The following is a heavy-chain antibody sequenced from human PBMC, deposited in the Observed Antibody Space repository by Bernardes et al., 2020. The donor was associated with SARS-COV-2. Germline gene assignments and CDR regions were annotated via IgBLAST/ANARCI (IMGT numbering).Heavy chain of an antibody. D-gene: IGHD3-3*01. CDR3: ARGEALFGLYPLPYYFDY. J-gene: IGHJ4*02. V-gene: IGHV4-4*02. Sequence: SESLSLTCAVSGCSINSANWWSCVLQPPGGGLGGTGEIFHTGNTKYNPSVKSRVSISLDNAKNQFSLKLTSVTAADTAVYFCARGEALFGLYPLPYYFDYWGPGTLVTVSS. CDR2: IFHTGNT. CDR1: GCSINSANW.